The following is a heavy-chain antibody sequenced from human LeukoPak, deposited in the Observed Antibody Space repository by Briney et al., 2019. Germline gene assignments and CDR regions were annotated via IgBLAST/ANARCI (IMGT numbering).Heavy chain of an antibody. J-gene: IGHJ4*02. CDR2: IKQDGSEK. Sequence: PGGSLRLSCAASGFTFSSYWMSWVRQAPGKGPEWVANIKQDGSEKYYVDSVKGRFTISRDNAKNSLYLQVNSLRAEDTAVYYCARVSPNTVTTLQYFDYWGQGTLVTVSS. V-gene: IGHV3-7*01. CDR3: ARVSPNTVTTLQYFDY. CDR1: GFTFSSYW. D-gene: IGHD4-17*01.